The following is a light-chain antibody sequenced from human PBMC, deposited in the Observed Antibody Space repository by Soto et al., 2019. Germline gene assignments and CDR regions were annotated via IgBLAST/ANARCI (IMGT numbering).Light chain of an antibody. CDR3: QQRSNWPIT. J-gene: IGKJ5*01. CDR2: GAS. CDR1: QSVSSD. V-gene: IGKV3-11*01. Sequence: EILMTQSPDTLSVSPGERATLSCRASQSVSSDLVWYQQKPGQAPRLLIYGASSRATGIPARSSGSGSGTDFTLTISSLEPEDFAVYYCQQRSNWPITFGQGTDWRL.